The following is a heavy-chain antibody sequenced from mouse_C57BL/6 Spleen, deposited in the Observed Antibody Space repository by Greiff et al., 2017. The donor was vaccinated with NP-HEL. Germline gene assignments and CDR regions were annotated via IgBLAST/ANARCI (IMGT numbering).Heavy chain of an antibody. J-gene: IGHJ4*01. CDR2: INPNNGGT. D-gene: IGHD5-1*01. V-gene: IGHV1-26*01. CDR1: GYTFTDYY. Sequence: VQLQQSGPELVKPGASVKISCKASGYTFTDYYMNWVKQSHGKSLEWIGDINPNNGGTSYNQKFKGKATLTVDKSSSSAYMELRSLTSEDSAVYYCAREVHAMDYWGQGTSVTVSS. CDR3: AREVHAMDY.